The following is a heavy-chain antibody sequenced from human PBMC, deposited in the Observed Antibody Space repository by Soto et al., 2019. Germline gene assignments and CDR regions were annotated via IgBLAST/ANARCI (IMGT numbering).Heavy chain of an antibody. D-gene: IGHD2-15*01. CDR1: GFALRGYN. CDR3: ASATVVAATFDF. CDR2: ISSGSSNI. Sequence: EVQLVESGGGLFKPGGSLTLSCAASGFALRGYNMNWVRQAPGKGLEWVASISSGSSNIYYADSVKGRFTISRDNAKNSLFLQMDSLRAEDSAVYYCASATVVAATFDFWGQGTLVTVSS. V-gene: IGHV3-21*01. J-gene: IGHJ4*02.